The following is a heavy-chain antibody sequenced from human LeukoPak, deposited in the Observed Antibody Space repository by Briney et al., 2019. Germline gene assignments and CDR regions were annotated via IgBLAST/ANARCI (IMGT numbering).Heavy chain of an antibody. Sequence: GGSLRLSCAASGFTFSSYSMNRVRQTPGRGLEWVSSISSSSSYIYYADSVKGRFTISRDNAKNSLYLQMNSLRSEDTAVYYCARGGWSGDSGSWFPSWFDPWGRGTLVTVSS. J-gene: IGHJ5*02. CDR3: ARGGWSGDSGSWFPSWFDP. D-gene: IGHD6-13*01. CDR1: GFTFSSYS. CDR2: ISSSSSYI. V-gene: IGHV3-21*04.